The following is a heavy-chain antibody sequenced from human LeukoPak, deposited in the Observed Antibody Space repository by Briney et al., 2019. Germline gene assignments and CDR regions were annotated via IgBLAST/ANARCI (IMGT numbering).Heavy chain of an antibody. CDR2: ISSSSSYI. CDR1: GFTFSSYS. D-gene: IGHD1-1*01. CDR3: ARGRTWNDNYYYYMDV. Sequence: PGGSLRLSCAASGFTFSSYSMNWVRQAPGKGLEWVSSISSSSSYIYYADSVKGRFTISRDNAKNSLYLQMNSLRAEDTAVYYCARGRTWNDNYYYYMDVWGKGTTVTVSS. V-gene: IGHV3-21*01. J-gene: IGHJ6*03.